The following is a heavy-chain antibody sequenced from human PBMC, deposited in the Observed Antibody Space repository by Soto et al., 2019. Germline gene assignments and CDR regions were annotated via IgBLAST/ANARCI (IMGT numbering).Heavy chain of an antibody. J-gene: IGHJ6*02. Sequence: SETLSLTCTVSGGSISSSSYYWGWIRQPPGKGLEWIGSIYYSGSTNYNPSLKSRVTISVDTSKNQFSLKLSSVTAADTAVYYCAREGGYYHYYGMDVWGQGTTVTVSS. V-gene: IGHV4-39*07. CDR3: AREGGYYHYYGMDV. CDR1: GGSISSSSYY. D-gene: IGHD2-15*01. CDR2: IYYSGST.